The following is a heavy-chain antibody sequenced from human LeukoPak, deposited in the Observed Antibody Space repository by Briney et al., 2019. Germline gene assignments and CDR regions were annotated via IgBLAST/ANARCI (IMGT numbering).Heavy chain of an antibody. CDR2: IYTSGST. CDR1: GGSISSYY. CDR3: ARDRSWRSSSLYGGNSGDDAFDI. D-gene: IGHD4-23*01. J-gene: IGHJ3*02. V-gene: IGHV4-4*07. Sequence: SETLSLTCTVSGGSISSYYWSWIRQPAGKGLEWIGRIYTSGSTNYNPSLKSRVTMSVDTSKNQFSLKLSSVTAADTAVYYCARDRSWRSSSLYGGNSGDDAFDIWGQGTMVTVSS.